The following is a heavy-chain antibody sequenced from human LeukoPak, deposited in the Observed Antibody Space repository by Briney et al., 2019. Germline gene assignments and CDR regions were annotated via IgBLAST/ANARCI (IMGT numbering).Heavy chain of an antibody. CDR1: GFTFSSYA. J-gene: IGHJ4*02. Sequence: GGSLRLSCAASGFTFSSYAMSWVRQAPGKGLEWVSAISGSGGSTYYADSVKGRFTISRDNSKNTLYLQMSSLRADDTAVYYCARVASDSSGWYHFDYWGQGTLVTVSS. V-gene: IGHV3-23*01. CDR3: ARVASDSSGWYHFDY. D-gene: IGHD6-19*01. CDR2: ISGSGGST.